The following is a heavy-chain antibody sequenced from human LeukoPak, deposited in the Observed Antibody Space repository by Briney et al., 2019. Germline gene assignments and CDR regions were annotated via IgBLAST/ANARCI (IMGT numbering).Heavy chain of an antibody. D-gene: IGHD6-6*01. CDR3: AKDLALPFEIAAPFDY. CDR2: ISGGGGST. V-gene: IGHV3-23*01. J-gene: IGHJ4*02. Sequence: TGGSLRLSCAASGFTFSSYAMSWVRQAPGKGLEWVSAISGGGGSTYYADSVKGRFTISRDNSKNTLYLQMNSLRAEDTAVYYCAKDLALPFEIAAPFDYWGQGTLVTVSS. CDR1: GFTFSSYA.